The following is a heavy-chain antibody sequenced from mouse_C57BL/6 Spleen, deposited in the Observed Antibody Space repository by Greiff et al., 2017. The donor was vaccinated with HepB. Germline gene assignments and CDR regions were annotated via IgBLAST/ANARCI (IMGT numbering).Heavy chain of an antibody. Sequence: QVQLQQPGAELVRPGSSVKLSCKASGYTFTSYWMHWVKQRPIQGLEWIGNIDPSDSETHYNQKFKDKATLTVDKSSSTAYMQLSSLTSEDSAVYYCAREGSYYDGSSYGAFAYWGQGTLVTVSA. CDR1: GYTFTSYW. D-gene: IGHD1-1*01. V-gene: IGHV1-52*01. J-gene: IGHJ3*01. CDR3: AREGSYYDGSSYGAFAY. CDR2: IDPSDSET.